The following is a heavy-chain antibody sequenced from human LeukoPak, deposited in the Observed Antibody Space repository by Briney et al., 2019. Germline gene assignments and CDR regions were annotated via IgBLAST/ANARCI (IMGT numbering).Heavy chain of an antibody. CDR2: IWYDGSNK. V-gene: IGHV3-33*01. J-gene: IGHJ4*02. Sequence: QPGGSLRLSCAASGFTFSNYGMHWVRQAPGKGLEWVAVIWYDGSNKYYADSVKGRFTISRDNSKNTLYLQMNSLRAEDTAVYYCARDRAEVLLWFGEMDHWGQGTLVTVSS. CDR3: ARDRAEVLLWFGEMDH. CDR1: GFTFSNYG. D-gene: IGHD3-10*01.